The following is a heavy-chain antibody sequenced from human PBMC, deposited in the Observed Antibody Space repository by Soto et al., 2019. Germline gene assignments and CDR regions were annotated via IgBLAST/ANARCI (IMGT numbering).Heavy chain of an antibody. V-gene: IGHV4-4*02. CDR2: IYHSGST. J-gene: IGHJ4*02. D-gene: IGHD4-4*01. Sequence: PSETLSLTCAVSGGSISSNWWSWVRQSPGKGLEWIGEIYHSGSTNYNPSLKSRVTMSVDKSKNQFSLNLSSVTAADTAVYSCAREASNTSPYYFDYWGQGTLVTVSS. CDR1: GGSISSNW. CDR3: AREASNTSPYYFDY.